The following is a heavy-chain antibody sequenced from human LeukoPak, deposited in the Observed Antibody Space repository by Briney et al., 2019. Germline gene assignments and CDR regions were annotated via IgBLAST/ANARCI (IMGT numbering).Heavy chain of an antibody. CDR2: IYTSGST. J-gene: IGHJ4*02. D-gene: IGHD4-23*01. CDR3: ARDREVTPYYFDY. V-gene: IGHV4-61*02. Sequence: SETLSLTCTVSGGSISSGSYYWSWIRQPAGKGLEWIGRIYTSGSTNYNPSPKSRVTISVDTSKNQFSLKLSSVTAADTAVYYCARDREVTPYYFDYWGQGTWSPSPQ. CDR1: GGSISSGSYY.